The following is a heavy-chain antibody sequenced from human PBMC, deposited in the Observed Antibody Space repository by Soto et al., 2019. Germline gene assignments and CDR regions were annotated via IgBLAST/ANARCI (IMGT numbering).Heavy chain of an antibody. Sequence: EVQLVESGGGLVQPGGSLRLSCAASGFIFSSYWMTWVRQAPGKGLEWVANINQDGSAKYYVDSVKGRFTISRDNAKNSLYLQMNSLRAEDTALYYCARPWNSDYTTDAFDIWGQGTMDTVSS. CDR2: INQDGSAK. CDR3: ARPWNSDYTTDAFDI. D-gene: IGHD3-3*01. CDR1: GFIFSSYW. J-gene: IGHJ3*02. V-gene: IGHV3-7*01.